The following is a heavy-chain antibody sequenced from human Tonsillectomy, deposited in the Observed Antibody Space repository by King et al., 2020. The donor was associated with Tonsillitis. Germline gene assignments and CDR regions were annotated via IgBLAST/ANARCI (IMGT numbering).Heavy chain of an antibody. CDR2: ITSDASRT. Sequence: VQLVESGGDLVQPGGSLRLSCAASGFTFSTYWMHWVRQAPGKGPVWVSHITSDASRTTYADSVKGRFTISRDNAKNTLYLQMNSLRAEDTAVYYCVRDSVASGSFDSWGQGTLVTVSS. J-gene: IGHJ4*02. V-gene: IGHV3-74*01. CDR3: VRDSVASGSFDS. CDR1: GFTFSTYW. D-gene: IGHD3-10*01.